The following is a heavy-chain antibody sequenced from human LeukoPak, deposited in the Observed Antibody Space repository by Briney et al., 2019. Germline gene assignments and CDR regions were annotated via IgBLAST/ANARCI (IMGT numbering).Heavy chain of an antibody. V-gene: IGHV3-48*03. Sequence: GGSLRLSCAASGFTFSSYAMSWVRQAPGKGLEWVSYISSSGSTIYYADSVKGRFTISRDNAKNSLYLQMNSLRAEDTAVYYCARSRGYSYGYDAFDIWGQGTMVTVSS. CDR1: GFTFSSYA. J-gene: IGHJ3*02. D-gene: IGHD5-18*01. CDR2: ISSSGSTI. CDR3: ARSRGYSYGYDAFDI.